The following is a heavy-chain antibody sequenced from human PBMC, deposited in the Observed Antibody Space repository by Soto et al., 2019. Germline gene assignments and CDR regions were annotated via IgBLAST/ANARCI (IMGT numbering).Heavy chain of an antibody. CDR3: AKAAMVRGGGWFDP. CDR2: ISGSGGIT. Sequence: EVQLLESGGGLVQPGGSLRLSCAASGFTFSSYAMSWVRQAPGKGLEWVSDISGSGGITYYADSVKGRFTISRDNSMTTLSLRMTGLRAEDTAVYYFAKAAMVRGGGWFDPWGQGTLVTVSS. J-gene: IGHJ5*02. V-gene: IGHV3-23*01. CDR1: GFTFSSYA. D-gene: IGHD3-10*01.